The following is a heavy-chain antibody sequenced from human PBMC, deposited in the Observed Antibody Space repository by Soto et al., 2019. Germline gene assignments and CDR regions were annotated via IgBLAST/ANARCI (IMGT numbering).Heavy chain of an antibody. D-gene: IGHD4-4*01. CDR1: GCTFSSYA. CDR2: ISYGGINN. CDR3: ARTTVVSGTPDFDY. J-gene: IGHJ4*02. Sequence: GGSLRLSCAASGCTFSSYAMHWVRQAPGKGLEWVAVISYGGINNYYADSVKGRFTISRDDSKNTVYLQMNGLRPEDTAVYFYARTTVVSGTPDFDYWGQGTLVTVSS. V-gene: IGHV3-30-3*01.